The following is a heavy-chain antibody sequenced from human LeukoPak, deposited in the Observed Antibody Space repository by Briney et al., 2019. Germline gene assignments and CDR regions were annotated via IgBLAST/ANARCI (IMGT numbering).Heavy chain of an antibody. J-gene: IGHJ4*02. D-gene: IGHD3-22*01. Sequence: ASVKVSCKASGYTFTSYGISWVRQAPGQGLEWMGWISAYNGNTNYAQKLQGRVTMTTDTSTSTAYMELRSLRSDDTAVYYCASSARYYYDSSGPGGDYWGQGTLVTVSS. V-gene: IGHV1-18*01. CDR1: GYTFTSYG. CDR3: ASSARYYYDSSGPGGDY. CDR2: ISAYNGNT.